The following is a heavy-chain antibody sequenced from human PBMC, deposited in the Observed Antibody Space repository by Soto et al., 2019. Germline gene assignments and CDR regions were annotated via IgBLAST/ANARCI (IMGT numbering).Heavy chain of an antibody. Sequence: QVQLVQSGAEVKKPGSSMRVSCKASGGTFKNYAFSWVRQAPGQGLEWMGGFIPIFGTGNYAEQFQGRVSITADESTKTVYMDLRSLRSDDTAVYYCASKFSRGSFQYFDTWGQGTLVTVSS. CDR1: GGTFKNYA. V-gene: IGHV1-69*01. CDR2: FIPIFGTG. J-gene: IGHJ4*02. D-gene: IGHD1-26*01. CDR3: ASKFSRGSFQYFDT.